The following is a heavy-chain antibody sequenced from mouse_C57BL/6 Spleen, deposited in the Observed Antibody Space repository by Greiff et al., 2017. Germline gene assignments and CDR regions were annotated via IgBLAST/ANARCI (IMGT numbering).Heavy chain of an antibody. V-gene: IGHV1-50*01. J-gene: IGHJ3*01. CDR3: ARSWGRFAY. CDR1: GYTFTSYW. CDR2: IDPSDSYT. Sequence: QVQLQQPGAELVKPGASVKLSCKASGYTFTSYWMQWVKQRPGQGLEWIGEIDPSDSYTNYNQKFKGKATLTVDTSSSTAYMQRSSLTSEDSAVYYCARSWGRFAYWGQGTLVTVSA.